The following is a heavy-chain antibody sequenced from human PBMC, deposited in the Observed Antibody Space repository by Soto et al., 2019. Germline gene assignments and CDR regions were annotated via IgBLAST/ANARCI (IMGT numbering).Heavy chain of an antibody. D-gene: IGHD2-21*02. J-gene: IGHJ4*02. V-gene: IGHV1-46*01. Sequence: QVQLMQSGAEVKKPGASVKVSCKASGDTFTDYYIHWVRQASGQGLEWMGTVNPSGGHTTYAQHFLGRVTMTRDTSTSTLYMELTSLTSDDTAVYYCARGGHVVVVTAALDYWGQGNLVTVSS. CDR3: ARGGHVVVVTAALDY. CDR2: VNPSGGHT. CDR1: GDTFTDYY.